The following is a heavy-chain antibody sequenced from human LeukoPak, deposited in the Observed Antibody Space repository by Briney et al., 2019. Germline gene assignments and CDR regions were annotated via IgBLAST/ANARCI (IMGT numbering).Heavy chain of an antibody. D-gene: IGHD2-2*02. CDR1: GFTFNSYA. Sequence: GGSLRLSCAASGFTFNSYAMSWVRQAPGKGLEFVSTITYNSGNTYYANSVKGRFSISRDNPKNTLYLQMNSLRAEDTAVYYCAKTLYGGMDVWGQGTTVTVSS. J-gene: IGHJ6*02. CDR3: AKTLYGGMDV. V-gene: IGHV3-23*01. CDR2: ITYNSGNT.